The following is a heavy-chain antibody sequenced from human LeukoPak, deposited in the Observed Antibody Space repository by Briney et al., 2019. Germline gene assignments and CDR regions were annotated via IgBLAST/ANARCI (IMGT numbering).Heavy chain of an antibody. CDR1: GFTFSSYA. J-gene: IGHJ3*02. Sequence: GGSLRLSRAASGFTFSSYAMSWVRQAPGKGLEWVSAISGSGGSTYYADSVKGRFTISRDNSKNTLYLQMNSLRAEDTAVYYCAKTPYYDILTGYYPNAFDIWGQGTMVTVSS. CDR3: AKTPYYDILTGYYPNAFDI. CDR2: ISGSGGST. D-gene: IGHD3-9*01. V-gene: IGHV3-23*01.